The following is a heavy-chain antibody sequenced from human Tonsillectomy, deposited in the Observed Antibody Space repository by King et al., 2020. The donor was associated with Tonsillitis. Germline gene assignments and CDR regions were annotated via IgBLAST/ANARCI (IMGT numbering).Heavy chain of an antibody. Sequence: QVQLVESGGVVVQPGGSLRLSCAASGFTFSSYGMYWVRQAPGKGLEWVAFMRYDGSRQYYADSVKGRFTISRDNSNYTLYLQMNSLRAEDTAVYYCAKDHDSVHYNNYVPCWFDPWGQGTLVTVSS. V-gene: IGHV3-30*02. J-gene: IGHJ5*02. D-gene: IGHD4-11*01. CDR2: MRYDGSRQ. CDR3: AKDHDSVHYNNYVPCWFDP. CDR1: GFTFSSYG.